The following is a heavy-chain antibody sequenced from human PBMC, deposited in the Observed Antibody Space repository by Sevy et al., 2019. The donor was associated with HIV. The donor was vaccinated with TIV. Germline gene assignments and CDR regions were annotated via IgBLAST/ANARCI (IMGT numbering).Heavy chain of an antibody. CDR1: GFTFGDYC. V-gene: IGHV3-49*04. J-gene: IGHJ4*02. CDR3: TRWKAAQSIFDY. Sequence: GGSLRLSCTASGFTFGDYCMSWVRQAPGKGLEWVAFLRSDVYGGTVDHAASVRGRFVIARDDSKTIAYLQMNDLKTEDTGVYYCTRWKAAQSIFDYWGQGALVTVSS. D-gene: IGHD6-13*01. CDR2: LRSDVYGGTV.